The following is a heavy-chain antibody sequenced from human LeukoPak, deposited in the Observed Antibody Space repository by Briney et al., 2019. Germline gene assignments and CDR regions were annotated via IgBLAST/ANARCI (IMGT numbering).Heavy chain of an antibody. V-gene: IGHV3-23*01. CDR3: AKGSQYSSSPFGY. CDR2: ISGSGGST. CDR1: GFTFSSYA. Sequence: GGSLRLSCAASGFTFSSYAMSWVRQAPGKGLEWVSAISGSGGSTYYADSMKGRFTISRDNSKNTLYLQMNSLRAEDTAVYYCAKGSQYSSSPFGYWGQGTLVTVSS. D-gene: IGHD6-13*01. J-gene: IGHJ4*02.